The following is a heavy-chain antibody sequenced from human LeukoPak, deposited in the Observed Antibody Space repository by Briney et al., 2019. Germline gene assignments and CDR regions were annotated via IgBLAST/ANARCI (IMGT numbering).Heavy chain of an antibody. D-gene: IGHD3-16*01. Sequence: PGGSLRLSCAASGFTFSSFAMTWVRQAPGKGLEWVAAIWPDGSYKYYADSVKGRFTISRDNSKNTVYLQMNTLRDEDTAVYYCARAVGPFDYWGQGTLVTVSS. V-gene: IGHV3-33*08. CDR1: GFTFSSFA. J-gene: IGHJ4*02. CDR2: IWPDGSYK. CDR3: ARAVGPFDY.